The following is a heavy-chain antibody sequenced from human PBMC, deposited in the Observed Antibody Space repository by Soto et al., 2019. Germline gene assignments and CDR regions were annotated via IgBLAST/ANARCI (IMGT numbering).Heavy chain of an antibody. Sequence: GASVKVSCKASGYTFTTYGISWVRQAPGQGLEWMGWISAYSGNTNYAQKLQGRVTMTTDTSTSTAYMELRSLRSDDTAVYYCARDFGDYGYVWGGYRIYYYYGMDVWGQGTTVTVSS. J-gene: IGHJ6*02. V-gene: IGHV1-18*01. D-gene: IGHD3-16*02. CDR3: ARDFGDYGYVWGGYRIYYYYGMDV. CDR1: GYTFTTYG. CDR2: ISAYSGNT.